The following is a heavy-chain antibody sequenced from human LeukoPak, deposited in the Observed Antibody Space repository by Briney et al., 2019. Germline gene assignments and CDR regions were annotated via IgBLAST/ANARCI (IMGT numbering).Heavy chain of an antibody. Sequence: GGSLRLSCAASGFTLSSHGMHWVHQAPGKGLEWVAVLWYHGRNEYYADSVKGRFSISRDTSRSTVYLQMSSLRAEDTAVYYSARDDHTNSHYSLFEYWGQGTRVTVSS. V-gene: IGHV3-33*01. D-gene: IGHD2-8*01. CDR1: GFTLSSHG. CDR3: ARDDHTNSHYSLFEY. J-gene: IGHJ4*02. CDR2: LWYHGRNE.